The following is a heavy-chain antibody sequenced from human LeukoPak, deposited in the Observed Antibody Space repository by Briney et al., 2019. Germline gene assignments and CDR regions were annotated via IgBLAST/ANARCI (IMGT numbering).Heavy chain of an antibody. CDR2: ISSSSSYI. Sequence: PGGSLRLSCAASGFTFTDFYMSWIRQAPGKGLEWVSSISSSSSYIYYADSVKGRFTISRDNAKNSLYLQMNSLRAEDTAVYYCARESTSDPDYWGQGTLVTVSS. J-gene: IGHJ4*02. CDR1: GFTFTDFY. V-gene: IGHV3-11*06. CDR3: ARESTSDPDY.